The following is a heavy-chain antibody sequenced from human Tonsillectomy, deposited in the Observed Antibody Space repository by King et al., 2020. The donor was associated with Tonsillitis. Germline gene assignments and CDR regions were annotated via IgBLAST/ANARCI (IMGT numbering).Heavy chain of an antibody. CDR1: GLTFSNAW. CDR3: TTNLYFGDH. J-gene: IGHJ4*02. CDR2: IKSKADGGTT. D-gene: IGHD3-9*01. V-gene: IGHV3-15*02. Sequence: VQLVESGGALVKPGGSLRLSCAAFGLTFSNAWMSWVRQAPGKGLEWLGRIKSKADGGTTDYAAPVKGRFTISRDDSKNTLYLQTNSLQTEDTAVYYCTTNLYFGDHWGQGTLVTVSS.